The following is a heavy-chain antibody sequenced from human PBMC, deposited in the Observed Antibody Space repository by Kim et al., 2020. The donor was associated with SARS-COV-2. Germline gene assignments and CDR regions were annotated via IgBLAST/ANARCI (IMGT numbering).Heavy chain of an antibody. CDR1: GFTFSNYY. J-gene: IGHJ4*02. V-gene: IGHV3-11*01. Sequence: GGSLRLSCAASGFTFSNYYMSWIRQAPGKGLEWVSYISSSGSTIYYADSVKGRFTISRDNAKNSLYLQMNSLRAEDTAVYYCARGHIVTGYYSLGKGWSEEYYFDSWGQGTLVTVSS. CDR2: ISSSGSTI. CDR3: ARGHIVTGYYSLGKGWSEEYYFDS. D-gene: IGHD3-9*01.